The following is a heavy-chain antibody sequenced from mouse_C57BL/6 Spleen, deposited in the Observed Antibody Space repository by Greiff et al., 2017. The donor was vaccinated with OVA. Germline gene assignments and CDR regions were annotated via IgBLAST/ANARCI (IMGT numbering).Heavy chain of an antibody. CDR1: GYTFTSYW. J-gene: IGHJ1*03. CDR3: AMSGGNFDV. CDR2: IDPSDSYT. D-gene: IGHD3-1*01. Sequence: QVQLQQPGAELVMPGASVKLSCKASGYTFTSYWMHWVKQRPGQGLEWIGEIDPSDSYTNYNQKFKGKSTLTVDKSSSTAYMQLSSLTSEDSAVYYCAMSGGNFDVWGTGTTVTVSS. V-gene: IGHV1-69*01.